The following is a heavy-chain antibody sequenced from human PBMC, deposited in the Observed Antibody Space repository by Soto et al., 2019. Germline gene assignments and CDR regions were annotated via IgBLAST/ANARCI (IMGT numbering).Heavy chain of an antibody. V-gene: IGHV4-31*03. J-gene: IGHJ6*02. CDR3: ARFSYCSSTSCRYGMDV. CDR1: GGSISSGGYY. D-gene: IGHD2-2*01. CDR2: IYYSGST. Sequence: KPSETLSLTCTVSGGSISSGGYYWSWIRQHPGKGLEWIGYIYYSGSTYYNPSLKSRVTISVDTSKNQFSLKLSSVTAADTAVYYCARFSYCSSTSCRYGMDVWGQGTTVTVSS.